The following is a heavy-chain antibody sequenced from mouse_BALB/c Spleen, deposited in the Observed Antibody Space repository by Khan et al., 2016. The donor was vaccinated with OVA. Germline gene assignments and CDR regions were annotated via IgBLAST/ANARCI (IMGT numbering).Heavy chain of an antibody. CDR1: GYTFTTYW. CDR3: ARDRIDY. Sequence: VQLQESGTELAKPGASVKMSCKASGYTFTTYWMHWVKQRPGQGLEWIGYINPTSGYTDYNEKFKDKVTLSAEKSPSTAYMQLSSLTSEDSAVDSCARDRIDYWGQGTTLTVSS. V-gene: IGHV1-7*01. J-gene: IGHJ2*01. CDR2: INPTSGYT.